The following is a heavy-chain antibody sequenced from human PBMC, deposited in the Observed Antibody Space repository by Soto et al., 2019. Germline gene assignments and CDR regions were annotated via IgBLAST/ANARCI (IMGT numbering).Heavy chain of an antibody. Sequence: GGSLRLSCAASGFTFSSYGMHWVRQAPGKGLEWVAVISYDGSNKYYADSVKGRFTISRDNSKNTLYLQMNSLRAEDTAVYYFAKDTYSSSWTYYYYYYGMDVWGQGTTVTVSS. CDR2: ISYDGSNK. D-gene: IGHD6-13*01. CDR1: GFTFSSYG. J-gene: IGHJ6*02. CDR3: AKDTYSSSWTYYYYYYGMDV. V-gene: IGHV3-30*18.